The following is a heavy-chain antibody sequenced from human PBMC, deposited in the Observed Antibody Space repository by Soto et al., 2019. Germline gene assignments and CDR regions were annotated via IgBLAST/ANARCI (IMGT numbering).Heavy chain of an antibody. Sequence: EVQLLDSGGGLVQPGGSLRLSCAASGSTFSNYAMTWVRQGSGKGLEWVSGISGSGGRSYYADSVKGRFTISRDNSKSTLYLQMNSLRAEDTAVYYCAKAYFVWSSEQPYYFDYWGQGTLVTVSS. J-gene: IGHJ4*02. CDR1: GSTFSNYA. CDR2: ISGSGGRS. V-gene: IGHV3-23*01. D-gene: IGHD3-16*01. CDR3: AKAYFVWSSEQPYYFDY.